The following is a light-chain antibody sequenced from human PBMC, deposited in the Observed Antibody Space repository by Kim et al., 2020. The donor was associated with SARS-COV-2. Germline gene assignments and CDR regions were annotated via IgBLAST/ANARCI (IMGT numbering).Light chain of an antibody. Sequence: DIQMTQSPSTLSAFVGDRVTITCRASQSINTWLAWYQHKPGKAPHLLIYKASTLESGVPSRFSGSGSGTDFTLTISSLQPDDLATYYCQQYDRYPLTFGQGTKVDIK. V-gene: IGKV1-5*03. J-gene: IGKJ1*01. CDR1: QSINTW. CDR2: KAS. CDR3: QQYDRYPLT.